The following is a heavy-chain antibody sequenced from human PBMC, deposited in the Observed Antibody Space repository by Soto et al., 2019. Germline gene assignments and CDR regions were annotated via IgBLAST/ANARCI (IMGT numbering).Heavy chain of an antibody. D-gene: IGHD2-2*03. CDR1: GFTFSDFT. CDR2: ISSSSDDI. Sequence: GGSLRLSCAASGFTFSDFTMNWVRQAPGKGLEWVSSISSSSDDIHYADSVKGRFTISRDNAKNSVFLQMNSLRAEDTAVYYCARDGFNFDYWGQGTLVTSPQ. CDR3: ARDGFNFDY. V-gene: IGHV3-21*01. J-gene: IGHJ4*02.